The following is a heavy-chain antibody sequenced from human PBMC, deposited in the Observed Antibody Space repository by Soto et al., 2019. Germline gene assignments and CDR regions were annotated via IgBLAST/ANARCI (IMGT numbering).Heavy chain of an antibody. CDR2: IKSKTDGGTT. CDR1: GFTFSNAW. D-gene: IGHD3-22*01. J-gene: IGHJ4*02. Sequence: GGSLRLSCAASGFTFSNAWMNWVRQAPGKGLEWVGRIKSKTDGGTTDYAAPVKGRFTISRDDSKNTLYLQMNSLKTEDTAVYYCTTAPLITMIHPHSYYFDYWGQGTLVTVSS. V-gene: IGHV3-15*07. CDR3: TTAPLITMIHPHSYYFDY.